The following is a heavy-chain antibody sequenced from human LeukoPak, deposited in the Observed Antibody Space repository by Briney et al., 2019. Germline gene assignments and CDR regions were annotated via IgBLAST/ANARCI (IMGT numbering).Heavy chain of an antibody. V-gene: IGHV3-23*01. Sequence: GGSLRLSCAASGFNFRDYAMSWVRQAPGKGLEWVSTISGSGDSTYYADTVKGRFAISRDNSKKTLYVQINSLSPEDTAVYYCAKFTATVVTLDNWGQGTLVTVSS. J-gene: IGHJ4*02. CDR1: GFNFRDYA. CDR2: ISGSGDST. D-gene: IGHD4-23*01. CDR3: AKFTATVVTLDN.